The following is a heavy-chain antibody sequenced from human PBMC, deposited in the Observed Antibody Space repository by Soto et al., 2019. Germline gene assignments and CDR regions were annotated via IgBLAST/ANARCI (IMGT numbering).Heavy chain of an antibody. J-gene: IGHJ4*02. Sequence: ASVKVSCKASGYTFTTYYMHWVRQAPGQGLEWMGIINPSGGSTSYAQQFQGRVTMTTDTSTSTVYMELSSLRSEDTAVYYCARDDSTHYYGSGSPDYWGQGTLVTVSS. CDR2: INPSGGST. CDR3: ARDDSTHYYGSGSPDY. D-gene: IGHD3-10*01. CDR1: GYTFTTYY. V-gene: IGHV1-46*01.